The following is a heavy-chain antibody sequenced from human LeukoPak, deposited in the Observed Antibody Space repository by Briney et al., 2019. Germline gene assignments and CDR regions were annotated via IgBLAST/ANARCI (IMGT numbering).Heavy chain of an antibody. Sequence: GESLKISCKGSGYSFTTYWIGWVHQMPGKGLEWMGIIYPGDSDTTYSPSFQGQVTISADKSISTAYLQWSSLKASDTAMYYCARLLDVLTGNSFDPWGQGTLVTVSS. CDR2: IYPGDSDT. CDR1: GYSFTTYW. CDR3: ARLLDVLTGNSFDP. J-gene: IGHJ5*02. V-gene: IGHV5-51*07. D-gene: IGHD3-9*01.